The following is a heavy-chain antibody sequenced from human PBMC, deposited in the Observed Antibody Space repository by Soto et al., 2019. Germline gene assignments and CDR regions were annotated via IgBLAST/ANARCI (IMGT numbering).Heavy chain of an antibody. CDR3: ARDRYDDKDAGWFDP. CDR2: LYRTGGT. V-gene: IGHV4-59*02. CDR1: GGSVSTYS. Sequence: QVQLQESGPGLVKPSETLSLTCTVSGGSVSTYSWSWIRRPPGKGLEWIGFLYRTGGTNYNPSLKSRVTISLDTSKNQFSLELSSVTAAATAVYYCARDRYDDKDAGWFDPWGQGTLVTVSS. J-gene: IGHJ5*02. D-gene: IGHD3-22*01.